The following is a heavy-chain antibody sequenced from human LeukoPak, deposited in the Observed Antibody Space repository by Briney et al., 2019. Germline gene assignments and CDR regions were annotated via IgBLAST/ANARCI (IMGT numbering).Heavy chain of an antibody. V-gene: IGHV3-23*01. Sequence: GGSLRLSCAASGFTFSSYAMSWVRQAPGKGLEWVSGISGSGRSIHYADSVKGRFTISRDNSKNTRYLQMNSLRADDTAVYYCAKDMNSWRDGSGLGDYFDYWGQGTLVTVSS. CDR2: ISGSGRSI. CDR1: GFTFSSYA. J-gene: IGHJ4*02. CDR3: AKDMNSWRDGSGLGDYFDY. D-gene: IGHD6-19*01.